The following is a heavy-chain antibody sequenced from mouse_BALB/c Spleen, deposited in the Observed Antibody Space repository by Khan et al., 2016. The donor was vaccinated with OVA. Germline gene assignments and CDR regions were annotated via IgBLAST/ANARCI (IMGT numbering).Heavy chain of an antibody. V-gene: IGHV1-85*01. CDR3: ARGSTMMSWFAY. CDR1: GYTFTSYD. J-gene: IGHJ3*01. Sequence: QVQLKQSGAELVKPGASVKLSCKASGYTFTSYDINWVRQRPEQGLEWIGRIFPGDGSTKYNEKFKGKATLTTDKSSSTAYMQLSSLTSEDSAVYFCARGSTMMSWFAYWGQGTLVTVSA. CDR2: IFPGDGST. D-gene: IGHD2-4*01.